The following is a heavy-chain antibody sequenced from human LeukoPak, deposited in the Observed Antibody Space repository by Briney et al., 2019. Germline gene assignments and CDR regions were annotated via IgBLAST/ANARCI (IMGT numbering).Heavy chain of an antibody. CDR3: ARHGSCSGGSCYSWGYYYYMDV. CDR2: IYYRGST. D-gene: IGHD2-15*01. V-gene: IGHV4-39*01. J-gene: IGHJ6*03. CDR1: GGSISSSNYY. Sequence: SETLSLTCTVSGGSISSSNYYWGWIRQPPGKGLEWIGSIYYRGSTYYNPSLMSRVTIFVDTSKNQFSLKLSSVTAADTAVYYCARHGSCSGGSCYSWGYYYYMDVWGKGTTVTISS.